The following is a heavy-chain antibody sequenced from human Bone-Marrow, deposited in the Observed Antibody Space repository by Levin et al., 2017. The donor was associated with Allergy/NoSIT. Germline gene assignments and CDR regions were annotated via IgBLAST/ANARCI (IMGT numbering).Heavy chain of an antibody. CDR1: GFTFDNYG. CDR3: AKDDGVVVIAASKFVS. D-gene: IGHD2-15*01. J-gene: IGHJ4*02. CDR2: ITKSRGTT. V-gene: IGHV3-23*01. Sequence: HPGGSLRLSCAASGFTFDNYGMSWVRQAPGKGLEWVSGITKSRGTTYYADSVKGRFTISRDNSKNTLYLQMNSLRADDTAVYYCAKDDGVVVIAASKFVSWGQGTLVTVSS.